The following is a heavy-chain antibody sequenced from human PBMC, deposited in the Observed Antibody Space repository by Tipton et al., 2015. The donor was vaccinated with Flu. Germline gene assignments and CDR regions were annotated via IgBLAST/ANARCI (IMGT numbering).Heavy chain of an antibody. J-gene: IGHJ4*02. CDR1: GGSISSSSYY. V-gene: IGHV4-39*07. CDR2: IYYSGST. CDR3: ARAGGYGYDY. D-gene: IGHD5-18*01. Sequence: LSLTCTVSGGSISSSSYYWGWIRQPPGKGLEWIGSIYYSGSTYYNPSLKSRVTISVDTSKNQFSLKLSSVTAADTAVYYCARAGGYGYDYWGQGTLVTVSS.